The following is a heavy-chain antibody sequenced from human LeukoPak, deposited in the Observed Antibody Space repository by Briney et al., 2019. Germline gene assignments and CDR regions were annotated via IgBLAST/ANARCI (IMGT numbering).Heavy chain of an antibody. CDR3: AKVRLTGLRTNAFDI. CDR2: INDGGTT. V-gene: IGHV3-15*01. Sequence: PGGSLRLSCAASGFTFSNAWMNWVRQAPGKGLEWVGRINDGGTTEYAAPVKGRFSISRDDSKNTLYLQMNSLRAEDTAVYYCAKVRLTGLRTNAFDIWGQGTMVTVSS. J-gene: IGHJ3*02. CDR1: GFTFSNAW. D-gene: IGHD1-14*01.